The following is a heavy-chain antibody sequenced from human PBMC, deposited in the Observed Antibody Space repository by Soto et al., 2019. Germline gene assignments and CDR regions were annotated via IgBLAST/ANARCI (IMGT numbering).Heavy chain of an antibody. CDR2: IHREGTNT. CDR3: AKDPSTGSADF. V-gene: IGHV3-23*01. CDR1: GFSFSYFG. J-gene: IGHJ4*02. D-gene: IGHD3-9*01. Sequence: PGGALRLSCEASGFSFSYFGMTWVRQAPGKGLEWVSTIHREGTNTHYADSVKGRFTISRDNSKDTLYLEMNSLRAEDTAIYFCAKDPSTGSADFWGQGTLVTVSS.